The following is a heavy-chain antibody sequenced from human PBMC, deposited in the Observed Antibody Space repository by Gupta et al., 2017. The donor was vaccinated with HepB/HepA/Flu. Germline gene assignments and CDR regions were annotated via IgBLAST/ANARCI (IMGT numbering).Heavy chain of an antibody. CDR2: IYYTGST. CDR1: GVSINTYY. Sequence: QVQLQESGPGLVKASETLSLTCTVSGVSINTYYWSWIRQPPGGGLEWIGYIYYTGSTNANPSLKSRVTISIDMPKNQFSLRLKSVTAADTAVYYCARHGGEDSWGQGTRVTVSS. V-gene: IGHV4-59*08. CDR3: ARHGGEDS. J-gene: IGHJ4*02. D-gene: IGHD2-15*01.